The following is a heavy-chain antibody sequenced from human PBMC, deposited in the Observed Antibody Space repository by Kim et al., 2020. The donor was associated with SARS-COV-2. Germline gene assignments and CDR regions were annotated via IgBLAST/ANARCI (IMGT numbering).Heavy chain of an antibody. J-gene: IGHJ4*01. CDR2: ISPYSGVT. D-gene: IGHD3-9*01. Sequence: ASVKVSCKTSGYTFTSYGITWVRQAPGVGFEWMGWISPYSGVTVYAQKFEGRVSMTRDRSADTAYMELRSLTSDDTAVYFCARGSPYFPFDFWGPGTL. CDR1: GYTFTSYG. CDR3: ARGSPYFPFDF. V-gene: IGHV1-18*01.